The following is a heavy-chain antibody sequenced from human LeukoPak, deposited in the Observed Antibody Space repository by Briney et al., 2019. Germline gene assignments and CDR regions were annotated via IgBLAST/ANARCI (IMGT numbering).Heavy chain of an antibody. Sequence: PGGSLRPSCAASGFSFSYSGMHWVRQAPGKGLEWVAAVWFGESSQSYPDSVKGRFTISRDNSKNTVWLEMNSLRVEDTAVYYCAKGGRDTSKYYFDYWGQGTQVTVSS. D-gene: IGHD1-26*01. V-gene: IGHV3-30*02. CDR1: GFSFSYSG. CDR2: VWFGESSQ. CDR3: AKGGRDTSKYYFDY. J-gene: IGHJ4*02.